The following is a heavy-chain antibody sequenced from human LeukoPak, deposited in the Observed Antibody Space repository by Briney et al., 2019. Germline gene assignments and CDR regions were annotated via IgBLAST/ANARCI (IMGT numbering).Heavy chain of an antibody. CDR1: GFTFDDYA. CDR3: AKDSAALPLGGFDY. V-gene: IGHV3-9*01. CDR2: ISWNSGSI. D-gene: IGHD6-6*01. Sequence: GGSLRLSCAASGFTFDDYAMHWVRQAPGKGLEWVSGISWNSGSIGYADSVKGRFTISRDNAKDSLYLQMNSLRAEDTALYCCAKDSAALPLGGFDYWGQGTLVTVSS. J-gene: IGHJ4*02.